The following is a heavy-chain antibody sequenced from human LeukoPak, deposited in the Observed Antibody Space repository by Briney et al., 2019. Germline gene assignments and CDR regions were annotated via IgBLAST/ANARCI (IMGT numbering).Heavy chain of an antibody. J-gene: IGHJ4*02. CDR3: ARGDAFSGDH. Sequence: GGSLRLSCAVSGFTFSNFWMSWVRQAPGRGLEWVANIHPEGDEKYHVESVKGRFTISRDNAKNSLFLQMNGLRVEDTAVYYCARGDAFSGDHWGQGTLVTVSS. CDR1: GFTFSNFW. CDR2: IHPEGDEK. V-gene: IGHV3-7*04.